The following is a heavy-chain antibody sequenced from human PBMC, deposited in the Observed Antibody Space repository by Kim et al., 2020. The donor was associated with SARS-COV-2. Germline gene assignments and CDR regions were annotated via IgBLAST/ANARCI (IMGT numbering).Heavy chain of an antibody. CDR2: IYYSGST. V-gene: IGHV4-39*07. J-gene: IGHJ5*02. CDR1: GGSFSSSSYY. Sequence: SETLSLTCTVSGGSFSSSSYYWGWIRQPPGKGLEWIGSIYYSGSTYYNPSLKSRVTISVDTSKNQFSLKLSSVTAADTAVYYCAREIVGATERDGKYNWFDPWGQGTLVTVSS. D-gene: IGHD1-26*01. CDR3: AREIVGATERDGKYNWFDP.